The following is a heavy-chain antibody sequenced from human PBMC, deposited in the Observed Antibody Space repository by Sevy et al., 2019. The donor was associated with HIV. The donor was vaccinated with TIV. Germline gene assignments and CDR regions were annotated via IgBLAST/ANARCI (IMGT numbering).Heavy chain of an antibody. V-gene: IGHV4-31*03. CDR2: IYYSGSN. Sequence: SETLSLTCTVSGVSINTDHYYWSWIRQHPGKGLEWIGYIYYSGSNYYNPSLKSRLTISIDTSKNQFSLKLTSVTAADTAVYYCARQIAAAGTVYFDYWGQGNLVTVSS. D-gene: IGHD6-13*01. CDR3: ARQIAAAGTVYFDY. CDR1: GVSINTDHYY. J-gene: IGHJ4*02.